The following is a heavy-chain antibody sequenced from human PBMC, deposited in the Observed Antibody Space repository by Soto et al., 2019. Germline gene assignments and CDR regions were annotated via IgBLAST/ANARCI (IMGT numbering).Heavy chain of an antibody. V-gene: IGHV5-51*01. Sequence: GESLKISCKGSGYSFTSYWIGWVRQMPGKGLEWMGIIYPGDSDTRYSPSFQGQVTISADKSISTAYLQWSSLKASDTAMYYCARQVHSNSFYYYYGMDVWGQGTTVTVSS. CDR2: IYPGDSDT. J-gene: IGHJ6*02. D-gene: IGHD4-4*01. CDR3: ARQVHSNSFYYYYGMDV. CDR1: GYSFTSYW.